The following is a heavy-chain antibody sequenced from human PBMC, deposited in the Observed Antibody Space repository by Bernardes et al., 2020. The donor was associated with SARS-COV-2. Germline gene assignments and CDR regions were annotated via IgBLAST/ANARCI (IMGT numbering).Heavy chain of an antibody. V-gene: IGHV5-51*01. D-gene: IGHD2-2*01. CDR3: AKDQRSTLDYFDY. CDR1: DYTFTNYW. CDR2: IYPGDSDT. J-gene: IGHJ4*02. Sequence: GASLKISCKGSDYTFTNYWIGWVRQMPGKGLEWMGIIYPGDSDTKYSPSFQGRVTISADKSVNTAYLQWSSLKASDTAIYYCAKDQRSTLDYFDYWGQETLVTVSS.